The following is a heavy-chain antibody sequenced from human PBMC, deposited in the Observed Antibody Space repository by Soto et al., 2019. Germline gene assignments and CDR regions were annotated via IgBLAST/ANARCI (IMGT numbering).Heavy chain of an antibody. CDR2: INPSGGST. CDR3: ARENDDCFDY. Sequence: VKVSGRASGYTFTSYYMHWVRQAPRQGLEWMGIINPSGGSTSYAQKFQGRVTMTRDTSTSTVYMELSSLRSEDTAVYYCARENDDCFDYWGQVTLFPVSS. J-gene: IGHJ4*02. CDR1: GYTFTSYY. D-gene: IGHD1-1*01. V-gene: IGHV1-46*01.